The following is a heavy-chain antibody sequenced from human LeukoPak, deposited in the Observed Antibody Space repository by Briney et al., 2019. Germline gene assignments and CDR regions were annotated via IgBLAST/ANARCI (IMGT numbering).Heavy chain of an antibody. CDR2: FDPEDGET. V-gene: IGHV1-24*01. Sequence: ASVKVSCKVSGYTLTELSMHWVRQAPGKGLEWMGGFDPEDGETIYAQKFQGRVTMTEDTSTDTAYMELSSLRSEDTAVYYCATLEWELLHSSDYYLDYWGQGTLVTVSS. D-gene: IGHD1-26*01. CDR1: GYTLTELS. J-gene: IGHJ4*02. CDR3: ATLEWELLHSSDYYLDY.